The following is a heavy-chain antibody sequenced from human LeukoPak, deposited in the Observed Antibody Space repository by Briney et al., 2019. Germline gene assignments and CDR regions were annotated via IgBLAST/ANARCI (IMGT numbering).Heavy chain of an antibody. D-gene: IGHD4-17*01. CDR3: ATPYGDYVTAFDY. CDR1: GYTFTSYD. Sequence: ASVKVSCKASGYTFTSYDINWVRQATGQGLEWMGWINPNSGGTNYAQKFQGRVTMTRDTSISTAYVELSRLRSDDTAVYYCATPYGDYVTAFDYWGQGTLVTISS. V-gene: IGHV1-2*02. J-gene: IGHJ4*02. CDR2: INPNSGGT.